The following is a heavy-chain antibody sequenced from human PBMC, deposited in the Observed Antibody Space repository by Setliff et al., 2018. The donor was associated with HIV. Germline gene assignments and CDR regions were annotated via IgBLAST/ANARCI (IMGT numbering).Heavy chain of an antibody. CDR1: GDPIFIGGYY. Sequence: SETLSLTCTVSGDPIFIGGYYWSWIRQHPGGGLEWIGYIYHTGKTYYTPSLQSRIIMSLDMSQNQFSLNLSSVTAADTAVYYCAKEGNSVDNWLDPWGPGTLVTVSS. CDR3: AKEGNSVDNWLDP. V-gene: IGHV4-31*03. D-gene: IGHD1-26*01. CDR2: IYHTGKT. J-gene: IGHJ5*02.